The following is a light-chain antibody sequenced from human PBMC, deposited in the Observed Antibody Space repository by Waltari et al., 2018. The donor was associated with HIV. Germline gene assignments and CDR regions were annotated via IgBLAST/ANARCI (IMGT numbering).Light chain of an antibody. CDR3: QQYYTTPWT. V-gene: IGKV4-1*01. Sequence: KSSQSLLYSSNNKNYLAWYQQKPGQPPKLLIYWASTRESGVPDRFSGSGSGTDFTLTISSLQAEDVAVYYCQQYYTTPWTFGQGTKVEIK. J-gene: IGKJ1*01. CDR1: QSLLYSSNNKNY. CDR2: WAS.